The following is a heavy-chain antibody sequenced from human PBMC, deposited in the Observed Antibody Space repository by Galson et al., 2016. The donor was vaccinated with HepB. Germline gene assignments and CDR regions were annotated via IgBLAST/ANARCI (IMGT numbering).Heavy chain of an antibody. Sequence: SLRLSCAASGFTFSGYWMTWVRQAPGKGLEWVANIKQDGSEKNYVDSVKGRFTISRDNSKTTMYLQMNSLRVEDTAVYYCAKDVYTSGSEYGMDVWGQGTTVTVSS. CDR2: IKQDGSEK. D-gene: IGHD3-10*01. CDR1: GFTFSGYW. CDR3: AKDVYTSGSEYGMDV. J-gene: IGHJ6*02. V-gene: IGHV3-7*01.